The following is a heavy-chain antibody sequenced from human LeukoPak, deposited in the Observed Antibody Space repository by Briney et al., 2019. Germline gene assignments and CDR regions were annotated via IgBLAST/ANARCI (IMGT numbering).Heavy chain of an antibody. CDR3: ARGRVGTSSNYMDV. Sequence: PGGSLRLSCAASGFTVSSNYMSWVRQAPGKGLEWVSVIYSGGSTYYADSVKGRFTISRDNSKNTLYLQMNSLRAEDTAVYYCARGRVGTSSNYMDVWGKGTTVTVSS. D-gene: IGHD1-26*01. CDR2: IYSGGST. CDR1: GFTVSSNY. V-gene: IGHV3-53*01. J-gene: IGHJ6*03.